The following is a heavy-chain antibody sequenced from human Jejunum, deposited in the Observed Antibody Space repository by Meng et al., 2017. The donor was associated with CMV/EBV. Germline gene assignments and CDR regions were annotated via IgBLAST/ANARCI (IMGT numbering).Heavy chain of an antibody. CDR2: ISAYNGNT. J-gene: IGHJ4*02. D-gene: IGHD6-13*01. CDR3: ARSRVTYSSTSASSF. CDR1: GYPFTTYG. Sequence: SGYPFTTYGISWVRQAPGQALEWMGWISAYNGNTNYAQKFKGRVTMTTDTSTSTAYMELRSLRSDDTAVYYCARSRVTYSSTSASSFWGQGTLVTVSS. V-gene: IGHV1-18*01.